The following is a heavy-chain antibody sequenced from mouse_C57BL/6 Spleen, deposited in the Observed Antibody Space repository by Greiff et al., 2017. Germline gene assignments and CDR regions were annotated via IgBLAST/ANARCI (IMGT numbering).Heavy chain of an antibody. CDR2: IDPSDSET. CDR3: ARDYYGNYGRVMDY. Sequence: QVQLQQPGAELVRPGSSVKLSCKASGYTFTSYWMHWVKQRPIQGLEWIGNIDPSDSETHYNQKFKDKATLTVDKSSSTAYMQLSSLTSEDSAVYYWARDYYGNYGRVMDYWGQGTSVTVSS. D-gene: IGHD2-1*01. J-gene: IGHJ4*01. V-gene: IGHV1-52*01. CDR1: GYTFTSYW.